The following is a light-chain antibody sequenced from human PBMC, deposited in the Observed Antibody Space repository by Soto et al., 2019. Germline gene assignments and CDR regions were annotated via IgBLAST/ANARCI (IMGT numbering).Light chain of an antibody. CDR3: QQYHSWPA. V-gene: IGKV3-15*01. CDR1: QSVFSS. CDR2: GSA. Sequence: EIVMTQSPATLSVSPGERATLSCRASQSVFSSLAWYQQRPGQAPRLLIYGSATRATGIPDRFSGSGSGTEFTLTISCLQSEDSAVYYCQQYHSWPAFGQGTKVDIK. J-gene: IGKJ1*01.